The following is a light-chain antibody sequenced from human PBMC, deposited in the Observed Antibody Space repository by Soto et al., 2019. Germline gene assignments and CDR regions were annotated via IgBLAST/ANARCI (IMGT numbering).Light chain of an antibody. CDR1: SSNIGSKT. Sequence: QSVLTQPPSVSGTPGQRVTISCSGSSSNIGSKTVNWYQQLPGTAPKLLIYSNSQRPSGVPDRFSGSKSGTSASLAISGLQSEDEADYYCAAWDDSLRGVFGGGTKVTVL. CDR2: SNS. V-gene: IGLV1-44*01. J-gene: IGLJ2*01. CDR3: AAWDDSLRGV.